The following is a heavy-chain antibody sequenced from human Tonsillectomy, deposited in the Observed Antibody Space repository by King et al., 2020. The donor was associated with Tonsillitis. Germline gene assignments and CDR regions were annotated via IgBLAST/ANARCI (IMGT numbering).Heavy chain of an antibody. Sequence: VQLVESGAEVKKPGASVKVSCQASGYSFTDYSIHRVRQAPGQGLDWMGRIDPDSGAADYALLFEDKVTMTTDTSSRTAYLELSRLRSDDTATYFCARDTGGWRSFDYWGQGTLVAVSS. V-gene: IGHV1-2*06. J-gene: IGHJ4*02. CDR2: IDPDSGAA. D-gene: IGHD2-8*02. CDR3: ARDTGGWRSFDY. CDR1: GYSFTDYS.